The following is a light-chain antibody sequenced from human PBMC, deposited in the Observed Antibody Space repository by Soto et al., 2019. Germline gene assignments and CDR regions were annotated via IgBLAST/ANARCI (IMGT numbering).Light chain of an antibody. V-gene: IGLV3-1*01. CDR2: QDS. CDR1: KLGDKY. J-gene: IGLJ1*01. Sequence: SYELTQPSSVSVSPGQTASITCSGDKLGDKYACWYQQKPGQSPVLVIYQDSKRPSGIPERFSGSNSGNTATLTISGTQAMDEADYYCQAWDSSTVGVFGTGTKLTVL. CDR3: QAWDSSTVGV.